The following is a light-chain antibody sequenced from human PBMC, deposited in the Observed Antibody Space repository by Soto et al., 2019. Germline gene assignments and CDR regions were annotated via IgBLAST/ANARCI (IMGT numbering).Light chain of an antibody. Sequence: EIVLTQSPGTLSLSPGERATLSCRASPSVSGSNLAWYQQKPGQAPRLVIYQTSLRAAGIPARFSASGSGTDFTLTISDVQPEDFALYYCHQRQSWPRTFGQGTKVDIK. CDR1: PSVSGSN. V-gene: IGKV3-11*01. J-gene: IGKJ1*01. CDR3: HQRQSWPRT. CDR2: QTS.